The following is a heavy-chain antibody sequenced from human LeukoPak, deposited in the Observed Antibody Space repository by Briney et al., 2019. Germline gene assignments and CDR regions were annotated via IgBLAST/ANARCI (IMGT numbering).Heavy chain of an antibody. CDR2: IQGKTDGGTT. D-gene: IGHD3-3*01. CDR1: GFTFSNAW. Sequence: PGGSLRLSCAASGFTFSNAWMNCVRQAPGKGLEGVGRIQGKTDGGTTHYAAPVKGRFTISRDDSKNTLFLQMNSLKTEDTAMYYCVKDGVWGQGTLVTVSS. V-gene: IGHV3-15*01. J-gene: IGHJ4*02. CDR3: VKDGV.